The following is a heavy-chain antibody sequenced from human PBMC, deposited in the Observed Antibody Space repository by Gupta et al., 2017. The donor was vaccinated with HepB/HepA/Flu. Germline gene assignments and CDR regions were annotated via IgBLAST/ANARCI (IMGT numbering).Heavy chain of an antibody. V-gene: IGHV3-74*01. J-gene: IGHJ5*02. CDR2: INSDGSST. CDR1: GFTFRSHW. D-gene: IGHD2-8*02. CDR3: ARDTGEGFDP. Sequence: GGSLRLSCAASGFTFRSHWMHWVRQAPGKGLVWVSRINSDGSSTRHADSVKGRFTISRDNAKSTLYLQMNSLRVEDTAVYYCARDTGEGFDPWGQGTLVTVPS.